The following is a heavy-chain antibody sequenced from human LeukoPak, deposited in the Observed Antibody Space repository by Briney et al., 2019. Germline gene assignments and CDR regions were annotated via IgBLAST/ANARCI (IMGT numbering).Heavy chain of an antibody. V-gene: IGHV4-34*01. Sequence: SETLSLTCAVYGGSFSGYYWSWIRQPPGKGLEWIGEINHSGSTNYNPSLKSRDTISVDTSKNQFSLKLSSVTAADTAVYYCASLGGAAAGTPARNYYYYYMDVWGKGTTVTVSS. CDR1: GGSFSGYY. J-gene: IGHJ6*03. CDR2: INHSGST. CDR3: ASLGGAAAGTPARNYYYYYMDV. D-gene: IGHD6-13*01.